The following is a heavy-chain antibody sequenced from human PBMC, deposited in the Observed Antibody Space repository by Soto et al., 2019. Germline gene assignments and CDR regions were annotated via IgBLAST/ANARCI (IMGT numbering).Heavy chain of an antibody. CDR2: IWYDGSNK. V-gene: IGHV3-33*01. Sequence: GGSLRLSCAASGFTFSSYGMHWVRQAPGKGLEWVAVIWYDGSNKYYADSVKGRFTISRDNSKNTQYLQMKSLRAEDTAVYYCARRGEDIVVVPAATFIGYYMDVWGKGTTVTVSS. CDR1: GFTFSSYG. J-gene: IGHJ6*03. D-gene: IGHD2-2*01. CDR3: ARRGEDIVVVPAATFIGYYMDV.